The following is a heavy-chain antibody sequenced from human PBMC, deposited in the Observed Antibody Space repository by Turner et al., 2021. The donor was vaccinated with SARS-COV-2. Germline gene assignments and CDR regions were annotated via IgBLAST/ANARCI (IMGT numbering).Heavy chain of an antibody. Sequence: EVQLVESGGGLVQPGGSLRLSCSASGFPFSSYAMHWVRQTPGKGLEYVSATSSNGGSTYYADSVKGRFTISRDNSKNTLYLQMRSLTTEDTAVYYCVKGYYWGQGTLVTVSS. J-gene: IGHJ4*02. CDR2: TSSNGGST. CDR3: VKGYY. V-gene: IGHV3-64D*06. D-gene: IGHD2-15*01. CDR1: GFPFSSYA.